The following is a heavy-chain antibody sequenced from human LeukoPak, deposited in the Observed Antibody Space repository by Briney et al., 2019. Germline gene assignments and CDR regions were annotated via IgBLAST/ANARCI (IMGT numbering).Heavy chain of an antibody. J-gene: IGHJ4*02. Sequence: GGSLRLSCAASGFTFNHYGMHWVRQAPGKGLEWVAVIWYDGNTTYYSDSVKGRFTISRDNSKNTLYLQMNSLRAEDTAVYYCAKGAVDTAMVPFDYWGQGTLVTVSS. CDR1: GFTFNHYG. V-gene: IGHV3-30*02. D-gene: IGHD5-18*01. CDR3: AKGAVDTAMVPFDY. CDR2: IWYDGNTT.